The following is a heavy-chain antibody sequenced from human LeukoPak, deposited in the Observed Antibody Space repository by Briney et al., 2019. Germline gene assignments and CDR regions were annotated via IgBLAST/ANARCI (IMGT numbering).Heavy chain of an antibody. CDR2: IYQTTT. J-gene: IGHJ6*03. D-gene: IGHD3-3*01. V-gene: IGHV4-59*01. Sequence: SETLSLTCTVSGDSMSSYFWTWVRQFPGKGLEWVGYIYQTTTTYNPPLKSRVTISVDTSRNQFSLKLYSVTAADTAVYYCVRDSRYDFWSGYYMDVWGKGTTVTVSS. CDR3: VRDSRYDFWSGYYMDV. CDR1: GDSMSSYF.